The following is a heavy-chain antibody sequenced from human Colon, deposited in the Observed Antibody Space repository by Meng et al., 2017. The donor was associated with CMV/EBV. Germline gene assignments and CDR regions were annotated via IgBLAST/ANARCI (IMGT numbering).Heavy chain of an antibody. CDR3: ARGGERGHQTLDP. Sequence: CTSSGATFTDYYIHWVRQAPGQGLEWMGRVNLYSGGTDYAQNFQCRVTMTWDASISTAYMVLTWLTSDDTAIYYCARGGERGHQTLDPWGQGALVTVSS. D-gene: IGHD1-1*01. J-gene: IGHJ5*02. CDR1: GATFTDYY. V-gene: IGHV1-2*06. CDR2: VNLYSGGT.